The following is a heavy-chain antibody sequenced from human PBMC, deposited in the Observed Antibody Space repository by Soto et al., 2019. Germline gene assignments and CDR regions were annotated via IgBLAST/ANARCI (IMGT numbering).Heavy chain of an antibody. CDR1: GGSISSSSYY. V-gene: IGHV4-39*01. CDR3: ARHVFGRRGSGSYYYYGMDV. J-gene: IGHJ6*02. CDR2: IYYSGST. Sequence: SKTLSLTCTVSGGSISSSSYYWGWIRQPPGKGLEWIGSIYYSGSTYYNPSLKSRVTISVDTSKNRFSLKLSSVTAADTAVYYCARHVFGRRGSGSYYYYGMDVWGQGTTVTVSS. D-gene: IGHD3-10*01.